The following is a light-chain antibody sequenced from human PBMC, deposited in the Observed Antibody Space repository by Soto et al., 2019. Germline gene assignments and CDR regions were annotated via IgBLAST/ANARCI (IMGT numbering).Light chain of an antibody. J-gene: IGKJ1*01. CDR1: QSVSSSY. V-gene: IGKV3-20*01. CDR2: GAS. Sequence: EIVLTQSPGALSLSPGERATHSCRASQSVSSSYLAWYQQKPGQAPRLLIYGASSRATGIPDRFSGSGSGTDFTLTIGRLEPEDFAVYYCQQYGSSRTFGQGTKVDIK. CDR3: QQYGSSRT.